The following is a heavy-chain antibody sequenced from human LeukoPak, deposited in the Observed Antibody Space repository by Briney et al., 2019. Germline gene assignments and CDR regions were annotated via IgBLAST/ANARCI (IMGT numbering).Heavy chain of an antibody. CDR3: ARDGRGGYVGEFDP. J-gene: IGHJ5*02. Sequence: PGGSLRLSCAASGFTFSSYAMSWVRQAPGKGLEWVSAISGSGGSTYYADSVKGRFTISRDNSKNTLYLQMNSLRAEDTAVYYCARDGRGGYVGEFDPWGQGTLVTVSS. CDR1: GFTFSSYA. V-gene: IGHV3-23*01. D-gene: IGHD5-12*01. CDR2: ISGSGGST.